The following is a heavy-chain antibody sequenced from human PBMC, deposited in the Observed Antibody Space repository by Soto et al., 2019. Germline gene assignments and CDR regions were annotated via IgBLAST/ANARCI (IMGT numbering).Heavy chain of an antibody. V-gene: IGHV3-74*01. J-gene: IGHJ4*02. D-gene: IGHD2-15*01. CDR2: INSDGTNT. CDR3: AKGGGKTIDY. CDR1: GFTLSSYW. Sequence: EVQLVESGGGLVQPGGSLRLSCAASGFTLSSYWMHWVRQPPGKGLVWVSRINSDGTNTTYADSVKGRFNISRDNAKNTLYLQINSLRAEDTAVYYCAKGGGKTIDYWGQGTLVTVSS.